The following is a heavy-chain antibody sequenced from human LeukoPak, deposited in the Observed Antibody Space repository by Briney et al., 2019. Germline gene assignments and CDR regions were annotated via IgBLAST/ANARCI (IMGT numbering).Heavy chain of an antibody. V-gene: IGHV3-30*18. CDR1: GFTFRGYG. CDR2: ISYEGSNK. D-gene: IGHD2-15*01. Sequence: GGSLRLSCAPSGFTFRGYGMNWVRGAPGTGREGGAVISYEGSNKYYANSVKGRFTISRDNSKNTLYLQMNSLRAEDTAVYYGAKGQVVVVEPDAFDIWGQGTMVTVSS. J-gene: IGHJ3*02. CDR3: AKGQVVVVEPDAFDI.